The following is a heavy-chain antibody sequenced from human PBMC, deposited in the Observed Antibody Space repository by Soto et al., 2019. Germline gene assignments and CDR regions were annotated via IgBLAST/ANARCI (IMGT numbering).Heavy chain of an antibody. J-gene: IGHJ6*02. V-gene: IGHV1-2*04. CDR1: GYTFTGYY. D-gene: IGHD3-3*01. Sequence: GASVKVSCKASGYTFTGYYMHWVRQAPGQGLEWMGWINPNSGGTNYAQKFQGWVTMTRDTSISTAYMELSRLRSDDTAVYYCAREIDDFKDGGYYYYGMDVWGQGTTVTVSS. CDR2: INPNSGGT. CDR3: AREIDDFKDGGYYYYGMDV.